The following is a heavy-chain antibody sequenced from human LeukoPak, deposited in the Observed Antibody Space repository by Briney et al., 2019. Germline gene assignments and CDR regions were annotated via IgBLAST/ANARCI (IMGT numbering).Heavy chain of an antibody. D-gene: IGHD3-22*01. V-gene: IGHV3-23*01. J-gene: IGHJ4*02. CDR3: AKSSYYDSSGYYREYYFDF. CDR1: GFTFSSYW. Sequence: GGSLRLSCAASGFTFSSYWMSWVRQAPGTGLEWVSSISGSGGSTNYADSVKGRFTISRDNSKNTLYLQMNSLRDEDTAVYYCAKSSYYDSSGYYREYYFDFWGQGTLVTVSS. CDR2: ISGSGGST.